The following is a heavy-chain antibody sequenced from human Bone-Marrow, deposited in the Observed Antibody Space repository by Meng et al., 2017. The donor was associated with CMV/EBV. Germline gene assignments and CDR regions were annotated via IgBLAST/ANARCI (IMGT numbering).Heavy chain of an antibody. Sequence: GESLRLSCAASGLTFSSYSMNWVRQAPGKGLEWVSSISNSGAYIYYADSVKGRFTISRDNAQSSLYLQMNSLRAEDTALYYCARDVSPRSSAYFAIYYFYALDVWGQGTTVTVSS. V-gene: IGHV3-21*01. CDR1: GLTFSSYS. CDR2: ISNSGAYI. CDR3: ARDVSPRSSAYFAIYYFYALDV. J-gene: IGHJ6*02. D-gene: IGHD2-21*01.